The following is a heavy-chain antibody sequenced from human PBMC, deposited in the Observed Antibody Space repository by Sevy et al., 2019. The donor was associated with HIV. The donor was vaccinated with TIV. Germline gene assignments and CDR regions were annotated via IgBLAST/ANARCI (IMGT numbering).Heavy chain of an antibody. D-gene: IGHD3-3*02. CDR3: ARDTTVTRIFNY. Sequence: GGSLRLSCAASGFCFSIYSMNWVRQAPGKGLEWLSSITNSGATKYYAESVKGRFTISRDNAKNSLYLQMDSLRDEDTAVYYCARDTTVTRIFNYWGQGTLVTVSS. CDR1: GFCFSIYS. CDR2: ITNSGATK. V-gene: IGHV3-48*02. J-gene: IGHJ4*02.